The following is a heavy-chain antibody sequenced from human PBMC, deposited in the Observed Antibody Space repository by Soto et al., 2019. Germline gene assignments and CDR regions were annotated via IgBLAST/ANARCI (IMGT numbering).Heavy chain of an antibody. J-gene: IGHJ5*01. CDR1: GDSVTSGDYY. V-gene: IGHV4-61*08. D-gene: IGHD5-18*01. Sequence: SETLSLTCTVSGDSVTSGDYYWIWIRHPPGKGLEWIGYIYYSGNTNYSPSLKSRVAISLDTSHNQFSLKLSSVTAADTAVYFCARIPVDTYKTYWFDPWGQGTLVTVSS. CDR2: IYYSGNT. CDR3: ARIPVDTYKTYWFDP.